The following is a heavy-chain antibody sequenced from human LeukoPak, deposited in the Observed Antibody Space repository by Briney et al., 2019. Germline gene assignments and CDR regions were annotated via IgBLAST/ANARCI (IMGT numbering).Heavy chain of an antibody. CDR1: GYTFPSYD. D-gene: IGHD6-19*01. J-gene: IGHJ6*03. CDR2: MNPNSGNT. Sequence: ASVKVSCKASGYTFPSYDINWVRQATGQGLEWMGWMNPNSGNTGYAQKFQGRVTITRNTSISTAYMELSSLRSEDTAVYYCARAQYSSGWLSSDYYYYYMDVWGKGTTVTVSS. CDR3: ARAQYSSGWLSSDYYYYYMDV. V-gene: IGHV1-8*03.